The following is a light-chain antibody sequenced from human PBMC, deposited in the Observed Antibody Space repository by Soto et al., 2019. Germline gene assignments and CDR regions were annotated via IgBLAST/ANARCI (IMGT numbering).Light chain of an antibody. CDR2: AAS. J-gene: IGKJ2*01. CDR3: QQSNNWPYT. CDR1: QSVSTN. V-gene: IGKV3-15*01. Sequence: EIVLTQSPGTLSVSPVESANLSCRASQSVSTNLAWFQQKPGQAPRLLIYAASIRASGIPAMFSVSGSGTDFTLTINSRQSKDLAVYYCQQSNNWPYTFGQGTKREV.